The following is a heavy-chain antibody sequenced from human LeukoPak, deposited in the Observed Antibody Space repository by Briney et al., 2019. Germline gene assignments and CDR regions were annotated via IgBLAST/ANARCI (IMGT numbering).Heavy chain of an antibody. CDR2: ISAGGRT. D-gene: IGHD3-3*01. J-gene: IGHJ6*03. CDR3: ARGAEWGYYYYMDV. CDR1: GASIASGSYH. Sequence: PSETLSLTCAISGASIASGSYHWDWIRQPAGSRPEYIGRISAGGRTNYNPSLKSRLTISMDTSKNHVSLRLSSVTAADTAVYYCARGAEWGYYYYMDVWGKGTTVTVSS. V-gene: IGHV4-61*02.